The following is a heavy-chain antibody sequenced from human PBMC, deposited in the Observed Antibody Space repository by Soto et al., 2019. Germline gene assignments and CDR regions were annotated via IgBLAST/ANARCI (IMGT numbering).Heavy chain of an antibody. D-gene: IGHD3-22*01. Sequence: SCKASGGTFSSYAISWIRQPPGKGLEWIGNVYYGGSTYYNPSLKSRVTISVETSKSQFSLKLSSVTAADTAVYYCAGGDYYHSSGYYFYYYTMDVWGQGTTVTVSS. CDR3: AGGDYYHSSGYYFYYYTMDV. J-gene: IGHJ6*02. CDR2: VYYGGST. CDR1: GGTFSSYAI. V-gene: IGHV4-39*01.